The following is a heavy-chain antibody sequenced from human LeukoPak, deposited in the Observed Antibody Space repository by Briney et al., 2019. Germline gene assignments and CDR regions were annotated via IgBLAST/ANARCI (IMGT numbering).Heavy chain of an antibody. V-gene: IGHV4-38-2*02. CDR1: GYSISSGYY. J-gene: IGHJ5*02. Sequence: PSETLSLTCTVSGYSISSGYYWAWIRQSPGKGLEWIGSIYHSGSTYYNPSLKSRFTMSVDTSKKQFSLNLSSVTAPDTAVYYCAPPPYYYEANGYSVAWGQGTLVTVSS. D-gene: IGHD3-22*01. CDR3: APPPYYYEANGYSVA. CDR2: IYHSGST.